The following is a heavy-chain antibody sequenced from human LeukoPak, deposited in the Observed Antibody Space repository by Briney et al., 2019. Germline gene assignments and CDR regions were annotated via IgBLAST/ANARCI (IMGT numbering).Heavy chain of an antibody. Sequence: RSGGSLRLSCAASGFTFSSYAMSWARQPPGKGLEWIGSIYYGGSTYYNPSLKSRVTISVDTSENQFSLKLSSVTAADTAVCYRARDLARYYGSGSHSDSFDYWGQGTLVTVSS. J-gene: IGHJ4*02. CDR1: GFTFSSYA. D-gene: IGHD3-10*01. V-gene: IGHV4-39*07. CDR2: IYYGGST. CDR3: ARDLARYYGSGSHSDSFDY.